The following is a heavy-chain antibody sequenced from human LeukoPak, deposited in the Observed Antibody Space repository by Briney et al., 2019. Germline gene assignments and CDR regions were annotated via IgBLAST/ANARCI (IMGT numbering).Heavy chain of an antibody. Sequence: ASVKVSCKASGYTFTSYGISWVRQAPGQGLEWMGWISGYNGNTNYAQKVQGRVTMTADTSTDTAYMELSSLRSEDTAVYYCATEVLQWSYSSSWNYMDVWGKGTTVTISS. CDR1: GYTFTSYG. J-gene: IGHJ6*03. CDR2: ISGYNGNT. D-gene: IGHD6-13*01. V-gene: IGHV1-18*01. CDR3: ATEVLQWSYSSSWNYMDV.